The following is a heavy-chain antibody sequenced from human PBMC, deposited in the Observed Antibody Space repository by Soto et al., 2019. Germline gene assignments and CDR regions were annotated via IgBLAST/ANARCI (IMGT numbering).Heavy chain of an antibody. CDR3: AKDTYFRDSSGYYVFDY. D-gene: IGHD3-22*01. CDR1: GFTFSSYG. Sequence: GGSLRLSCAASGFTFSSYGMHWVRQAPGKGLEWVAVISYDESNKYYADSVKGRFTISRDNSKNTLYLQMNSLRAEDTAVYYCAKDTYFRDSSGYYVFDYWGPGT. CDR2: ISYDESNK. J-gene: IGHJ4*02. V-gene: IGHV3-30*18.